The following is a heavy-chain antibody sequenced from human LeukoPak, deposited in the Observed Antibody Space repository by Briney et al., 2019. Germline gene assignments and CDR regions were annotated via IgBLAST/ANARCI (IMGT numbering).Heavy chain of an antibody. J-gene: IGHJ6*02. CDR1: GGTFSSYA. D-gene: IGHD4-17*01. Sequence: SVKVSCKASGGTFSSYAISWVRQAPGQGLEWMGGIIPIFGTANYAQKFQGRVTITADESTSTAYMELSSLRSEDTAVYYCAGLNYGDYNRYYYYGMDVWGQGTTVTVSS. CDR3: AGLNYGDYNRYYYYGMDV. CDR2: IIPIFGTA. V-gene: IGHV1-69*13.